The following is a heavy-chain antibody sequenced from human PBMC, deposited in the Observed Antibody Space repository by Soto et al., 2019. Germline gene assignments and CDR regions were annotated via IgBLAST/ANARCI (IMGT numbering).Heavy chain of an antibody. CDR2: IRSKTDGGTA. CDR1: GFNLSHPL. Sequence: GGSLRLSCVASGFNLSHPLMTWVRQSAGKGLEWVGRIRSKTDGGTADYAAPVKGRATISRDDSKNTVYLQMNSLKTEDTAVYYCTTGIYYDILTGYHNVAYWGQAALVTVSS. CDR3: TTGIYYDILTGYHNVAY. J-gene: IGHJ4*02. V-gene: IGHV3-15*01. D-gene: IGHD3-9*01.